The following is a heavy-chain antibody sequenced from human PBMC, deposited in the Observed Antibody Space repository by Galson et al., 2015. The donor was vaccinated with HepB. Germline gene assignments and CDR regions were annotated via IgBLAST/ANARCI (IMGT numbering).Heavy chain of an antibody. Sequence: SETLSLTCAVSGGSVSSSSYYWGWIRQPPGKGQEWIGSLHYSGSTYYNPSLKSRVTISVDTSKNQFSLKLSSVTAADTAVYYCAKHRGISVSHAFDIWGQGTLVTVSS. CDR1: GGSVSSSSYY. CDR3: AKHRGISVSHAFDI. V-gene: IGHV4-39*01. CDR2: LHYSGST. D-gene: IGHD6-19*01. J-gene: IGHJ3*02.